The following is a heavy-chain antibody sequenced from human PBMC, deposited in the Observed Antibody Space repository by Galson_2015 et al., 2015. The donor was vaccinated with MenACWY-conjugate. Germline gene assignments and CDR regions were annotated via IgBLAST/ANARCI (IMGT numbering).Heavy chain of an antibody. V-gene: IGHV5-51*01. CDR1: GYIFTTYW. CDR3: ARHPPGGRGMDV. J-gene: IGHJ6*02. D-gene: IGHD1-26*01. Sequence: QSGAEVKKPGESLKISCKASGYIFTTYWIAWVRQMPGKGLEWMGLISPGGSNTRYSPSFQGQVTISADKSISTAYLQWSSLKASDTAMYYCARHPPGGRGMDVWGQGTTATVSS. CDR2: ISPGGSNT.